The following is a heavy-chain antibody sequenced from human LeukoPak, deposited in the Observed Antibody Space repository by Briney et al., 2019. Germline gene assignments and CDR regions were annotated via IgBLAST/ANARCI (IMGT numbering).Heavy chain of an antibody. V-gene: IGHV4-34*01. CDR2: MIHRGST. J-gene: IGHJ5*02. CDR1: GGSFSSYY. CDR3: ARGRRSSYDSSGYYPRNWFDP. Sequence: SAALSLTSAVYGGSFSSYYWSWIRQPPGQGLEWIGEMIHRGSTNYNPSLKSRRTISVDTSKNQFSLKLSSVTAADTPVYYCARGRRSSYDSSGYYPRNWFDPWGQGTLVTVSS. D-gene: IGHD3-22*01.